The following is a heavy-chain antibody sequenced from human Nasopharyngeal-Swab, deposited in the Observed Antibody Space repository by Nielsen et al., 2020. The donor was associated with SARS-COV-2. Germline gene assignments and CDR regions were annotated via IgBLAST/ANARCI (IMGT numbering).Heavy chain of an antibody. V-gene: IGHV3-30-3*01. Sequence: WIRQPPGEGLEWVAVISYDGSNKYYADSVKGRFTISRDNSKNTLYLQMNSLRAEDTAVYYCARGEVYYYDSSGYLNYFDYWGQGTLVTVSS. D-gene: IGHD3-22*01. CDR2: ISYDGSNK. J-gene: IGHJ4*02. CDR3: ARGEVYYYDSSGYLNYFDY.